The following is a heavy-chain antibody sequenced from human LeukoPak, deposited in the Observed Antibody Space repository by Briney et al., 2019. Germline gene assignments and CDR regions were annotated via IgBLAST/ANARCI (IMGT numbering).Heavy chain of an antibody. CDR2: INHSGST. Sequence: SETLSLTCAVYGGSFSGYYWSWIRQPPGKGLEWIGEINHSGSTNYNPSLKSRVTISVDTSKNQFSLKLSSVTAADTAVYYSARGPEYFDWPMDVWGQGTTVTVSS. CDR1: GGSFSGYY. V-gene: IGHV4-34*01. J-gene: IGHJ6*02. CDR3: ARGPEYFDWPMDV. D-gene: IGHD3-9*01.